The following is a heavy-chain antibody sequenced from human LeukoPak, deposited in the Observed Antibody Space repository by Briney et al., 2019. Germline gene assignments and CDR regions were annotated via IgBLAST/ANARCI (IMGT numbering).Heavy chain of an antibody. CDR2: IRSKANSYAT. CDR3: TSLSYYYDSSGYPYPAL. J-gene: IGHJ4*02. CDR1: GFTFSGSA. V-gene: IGHV3-73*01. D-gene: IGHD3-22*01. Sequence: GGSLRLSYAASGFTFSGSAMHWVRQASGKGLEWVGRIRSKANSYATAYAASVKGRFTISRDDSKNTAYLQMNSLKTEDTAVYYCTSLSYYYDSSGYPYPALWGQGTLVTVSS.